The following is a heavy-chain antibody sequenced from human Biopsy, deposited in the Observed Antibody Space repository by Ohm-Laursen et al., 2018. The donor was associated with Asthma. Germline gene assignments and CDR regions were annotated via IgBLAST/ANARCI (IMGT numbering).Heavy chain of an antibody. CDR3: ARKAGSCISRTCYSLDF. V-gene: IGHV1-69*01. Sequence: SSVKASCKSLGGTFNTYVIGWVRQAPGQGLEWMGGVNSVFGTTTYPQKFQDRVTITADDSTSTVYMELSSLRSEDTAVYYCARKAGSCISRTCYSLDFWGQGTLVTVSS. J-gene: IGHJ4*02. CDR2: VNSVFGTT. D-gene: IGHD2-2*01. CDR1: GGTFNTYV.